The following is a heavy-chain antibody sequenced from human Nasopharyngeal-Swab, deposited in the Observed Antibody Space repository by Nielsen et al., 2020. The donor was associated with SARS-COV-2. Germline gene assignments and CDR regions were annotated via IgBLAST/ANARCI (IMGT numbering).Heavy chain of an antibody. Sequence: WIRQPPGKGLEWIGSIYHSGSTYYNPSLKSRVTISVDTSKNQFSLKLSSVTAADTAVYYCARPGVWFGELKNDAFDIWGQGTRVTVSS. D-gene: IGHD3-10*01. V-gene: IGHV4-38-2*01. CDR2: IYHSGST. J-gene: IGHJ3*02. CDR3: ARPGVWFGELKNDAFDI.